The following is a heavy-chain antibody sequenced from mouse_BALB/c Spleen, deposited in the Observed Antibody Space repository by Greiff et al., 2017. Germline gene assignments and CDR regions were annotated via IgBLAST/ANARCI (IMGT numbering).Heavy chain of an antibody. J-gene: IGHJ4*01. CDR3: ARGGTSYDYYAMDY. CDR1: GYAFSSYW. V-gene: IGHV1-80*01. Sequence: QVQLQQSGAELVRPGSSVKISCKASGYAFSSYWMNWVKQRPGQGLEWIGQIYPGDGDTNYNGKFKGKATLTADKSSSTAYMQLSSLTSEDSAVYFCARGGTSYDYYAMDYWGQGTSVTVSS. CDR2: IYPGDGDT. D-gene: IGHD2-10*02.